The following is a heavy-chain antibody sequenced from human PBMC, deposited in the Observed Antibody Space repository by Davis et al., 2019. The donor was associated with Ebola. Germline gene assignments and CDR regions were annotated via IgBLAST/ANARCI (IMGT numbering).Heavy chain of an antibody. CDR3: AGGTGWLAVV. Sequence: GGSLRLSCVASGFTLSNYWMNWVCQAPGKGLEWVANIKQDGSEEHYVDSVKGRFTISRDNSKNSLYLHMSSLRAEDTATYYCAGGTGWLAVVWGQGTTVTVSS. J-gene: IGHJ6*02. CDR2: IKQDGSEE. CDR1: GFTLSNYW. D-gene: IGHD3/OR15-3a*01. V-gene: IGHV3-7*01.